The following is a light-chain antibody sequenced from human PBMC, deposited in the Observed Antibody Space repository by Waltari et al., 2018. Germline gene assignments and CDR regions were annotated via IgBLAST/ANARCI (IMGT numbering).Light chain of an antibody. CDR3: QQYYSPPLT. Sequence: DIVMTQSPDSLAVSLGERATINCKSSQSVLYSSNNQSYLAWYQQKPGQPPKLLIYLASIGESGVPDRFSGRESGTDVTLTISSLQAEDVAVYYCQQYYSPPLTFGGGTKVEIK. J-gene: IGKJ4*01. CDR1: QSVLYSSNNQSY. V-gene: IGKV4-1*01. CDR2: LAS.